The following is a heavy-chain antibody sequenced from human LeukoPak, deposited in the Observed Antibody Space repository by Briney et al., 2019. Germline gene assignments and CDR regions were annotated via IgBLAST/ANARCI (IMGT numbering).Heavy chain of an antibody. V-gene: IGHV3-30*02. Sequence: PGGSLRLSCAESGFTFSSSGMYWVREAPGKGLEWVAFIRYDGSNKYYADSVKGRFTISRDNSKNTLYLQMNSLRAEDTAVYYCAKVGVAAPTWGQGTLVTVSS. D-gene: IGHD2-2*01. J-gene: IGHJ4*02. CDR3: AKVGVAAPT. CDR2: IRYDGSNK. CDR1: GFTFSSSG.